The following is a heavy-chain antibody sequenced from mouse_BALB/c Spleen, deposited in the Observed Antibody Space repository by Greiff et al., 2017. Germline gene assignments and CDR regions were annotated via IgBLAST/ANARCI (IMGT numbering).Heavy chain of an antibody. CDR2: IRNKANGYTT. J-gene: IGHJ1*01. D-gene: IGHD1-1*01. CDR3: ARNYYGSSYWYFDV. CDR1: GFTFTDYY. V-gene: IGHV7-3*02. Sequence: DVHLVESGGGLVQPGGSLRLSCATSGFTFTDYYMSWVRQPPGKALEWLGFIRNKANGYTTEYSASVKGRFTISRYNSQSILYLQMNTLRAEDSATYYCARNYYGSSYWYFDVWGAGTTVTVSS.